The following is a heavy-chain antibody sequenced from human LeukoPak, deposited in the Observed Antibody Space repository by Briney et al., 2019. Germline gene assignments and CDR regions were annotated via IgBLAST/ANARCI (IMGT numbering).Heavy chain of an antibody. J-gene: IGHJ5*02. CDR1: GFTVDEHG. CDR3: TKDLFRDFLWGTYRANAS. D-gene: IGHD3-16*02. CDR2: LRYDGTNK. Sequence: GGSLRLSCAASGFTVDEHGMHWVRQTPGKGLEWVAFLRYDGTNKYFLESVKGRFSISRDNSRNTLFLQMNGLTAEDTGVYYCTKDLFRDFLWGTYRANASWGQGTLVTVSS. V-gene: IGHV3-30*02.